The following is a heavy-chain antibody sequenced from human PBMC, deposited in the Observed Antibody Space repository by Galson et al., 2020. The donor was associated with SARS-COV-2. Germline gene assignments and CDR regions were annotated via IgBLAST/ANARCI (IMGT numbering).Heavy chain of an antibody. V-gene: IGHV3-30*04. D-gene: IGHD5-12*01. Sequence: GGSLRLSCAASGFTFSSYAMXXXRQAPGKXLEWVAXXXXXXSNKXYADSVKGRFTISRDNSKNTLYLQMNSLRAEDTAVYYCARDAGGYADYWGQGTLVTVSS. CDR3: ARDAGGYADY. CDR2: XXXXXSNK. J-gene: IGHJ4*02. CDR1: GFTFSSYA.